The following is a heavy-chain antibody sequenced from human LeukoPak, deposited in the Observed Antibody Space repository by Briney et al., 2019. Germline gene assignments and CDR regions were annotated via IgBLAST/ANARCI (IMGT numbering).Heavy chain of an antibody. D-gene: IGHD6-19*01. Sequence: SETLSLTCAVSGGSISSSNWWSWVRQPPGKGLEWIGEIYHSGSTNYNPSLKSRVTISVDKSKNQFSLKLSSVNAADTAVYYCARNPWIAVAGYEDAFDIWGQGTMVTVSS. CDR2: IYHSGST. CDR3: ARNPWIAVAGYEDAFDI. CDR1: GGSISSSNW. V-gene: IGHV4-4*02. J-gene: IGHJ3*02.